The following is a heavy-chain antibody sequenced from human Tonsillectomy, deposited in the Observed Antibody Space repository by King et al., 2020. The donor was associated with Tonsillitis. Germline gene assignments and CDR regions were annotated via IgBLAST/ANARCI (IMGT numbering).Heavy chain of an antibody. CDR2: IWYDGSKK. CDR3: ARGLIGDHPYYYYYMDV. V-gene: IGHV3-33*08. CDR1: GFTFSSYG. D-gene: IGHD2-21*02. J-gene: IGHJ6*03. Sequence: VQLVESGGGVVQPGRSLRLSFAASGFTFSSYGMHWVRQAPGKGLDWVAVIWYDGSKKYYADSVKGRFTISRDNSKNTLYLQMNSLRAEDTAVYYCARGLIGDHPYYYYYMDVWGKGTTVTVSS.